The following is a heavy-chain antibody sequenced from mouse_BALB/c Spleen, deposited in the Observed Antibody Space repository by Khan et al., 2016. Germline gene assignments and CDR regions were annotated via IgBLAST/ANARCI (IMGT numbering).Heavy chain of an antibody. D-gene: IGHD3-2*01. CDR2: INPGRGGT. Sequence: QVQLQQSGAELVRPGTSVKVSCKASGYAFTNYLIEWVKQRPGQGLEWIGVINPGRGGTNYNEKFKGKATLTADKSSSTAYMQLSSLTSDGYAVYFSARTEAPHKYAMDDRDQGTSVTVSS. CDR1: GYAFTNYL. V-gene: IGHV1-54*03. CDR3: ARTEAPHKYAMDD. J-gene: IGHJ4*01.